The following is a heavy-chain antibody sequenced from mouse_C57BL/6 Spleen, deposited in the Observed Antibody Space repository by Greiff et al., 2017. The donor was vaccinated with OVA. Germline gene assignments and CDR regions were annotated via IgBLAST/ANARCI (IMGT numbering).Heavy chain of an antibody. Sequence: EVKLMESGPELVKPGASVKMSCKASGYTFTDYNMHWVKQSHGKSLEWIGYINPNNGGTSYNQKFKGKATLTVNKSSSTAYMELRSLTSEDSAVYYCARLDYDYGGWFAYWGQGTLVTVSA. D-gene: IGHD2-4*01. CDR3: ARLDYDYGGWFAY. CDR2: INPNNGGT. V-gene: IGHV1-22*01. CDR1: GYTFTDYN. J-gene: IGHJ3*01.